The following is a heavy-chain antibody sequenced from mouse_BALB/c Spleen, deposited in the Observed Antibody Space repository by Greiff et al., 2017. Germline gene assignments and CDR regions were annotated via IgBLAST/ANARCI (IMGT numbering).Heavy chain of an antibody. Sequence: EVQGVESGGGLVQPGGSRKLSCAASGFTFSSFGMHWVRQAPEKGLEWVAYISSGSSTIYYADTVKGRFTISRDNPKNTLFLQMTSLRSEDTAMYYCAREVYYGCWFAYWGQGTLVTVSA. J-gene: IGHJ3*01. D-gene: IGHD1-2*01. CDR3: AREVYYGCWFAY. V-gene: IGHV5-17*02. CDR1: GFTFSSFG. CDR2: ISSGSSTI.